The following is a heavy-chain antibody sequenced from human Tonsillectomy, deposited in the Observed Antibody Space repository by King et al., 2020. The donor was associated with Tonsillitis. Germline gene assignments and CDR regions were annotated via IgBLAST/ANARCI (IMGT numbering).Heavy chain of an antibody. Sequence: QLVQSGAEVKKPGSSLKVSCKASGGTFNNYGSSWVRQAPGQGLEWMGGIIPIFGATNYAQKFQGRVTITADESTRTAYMELSSLRSDDTAVYYCARRGIINYGMDVWGQGTTVIVSS. CDR3: ARRGIINYGMDV. J-gene: IGHJ6*02. D-gene: IGHD2-15*01. CDR1: GGTFNNYG. CDR2: IIPIFGAT. V-gene: IGHV1-69*01.